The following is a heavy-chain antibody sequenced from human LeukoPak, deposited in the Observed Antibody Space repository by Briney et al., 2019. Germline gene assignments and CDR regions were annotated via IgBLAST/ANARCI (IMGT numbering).Heavy chain of an antibody. D-gene: IGHD5-18*01. Sequence: GGSLRLSCAASGFTFSDYYMSWIRQAPGKGLEWVSVIYSAGTTYYADSVKGRFTISRDNSKNTVYLQMNSLRAEDTAVYYCATKRGYSYGLDYWGQGTLVTVSS. CDR1: GFTFSDYY. CDR2: IYSAGTT. V-gene: IGHV3-53*01. CDR3: ATKRGYSYGLDY. J-gene: IGHJ4*02.